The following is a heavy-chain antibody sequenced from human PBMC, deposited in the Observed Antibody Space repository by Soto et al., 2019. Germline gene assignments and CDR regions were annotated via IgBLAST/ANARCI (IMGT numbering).Heavy chain of an antibody. CDR2: MYHSGST. CDR3: ARVPDR. V-gene: IGHV4-30-2*01. CDR1: GGSISSGGYS. J-gene: IGHJ5*02. Sequence: SETLSLTCAVFGGSISSGGYSWSWIRQPPGKGLEWIGYMYHSGSTYYNPSLKSRVTISVDRSKNQFSLKLSSVTAADTAVYYCARVPDRWGQGTLVTVYS. D-gene: IGHD2-2*01.